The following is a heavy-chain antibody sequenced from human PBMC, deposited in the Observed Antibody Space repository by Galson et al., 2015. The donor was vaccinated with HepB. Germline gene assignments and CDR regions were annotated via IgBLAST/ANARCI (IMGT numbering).Heavy chain of an antibody. D-gene: IGHD4-17*01. CDR2: INPNSGGT. Sequence: SVKVSCKASGYTFTGYYMHRVRQAPGQGLEWMGWINPNSGGTNYAQKFQGWVTMTRDTSISTAYMELSRLRSDDTAVYYCARDSYGDRDYYYYGMDVWGQGTTVTVSS. V-gene: IGHV1-2*04. CDR3: ARDSYGDRDYYYYGMDV. CDR1: GYTFTGYY. J-gene: IGHJ6*02.